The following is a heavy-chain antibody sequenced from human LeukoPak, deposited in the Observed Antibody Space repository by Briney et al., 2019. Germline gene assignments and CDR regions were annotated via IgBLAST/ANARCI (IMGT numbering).Heavy chain of an antibody. V-gene: IGHV3-48*02. CDR3: VGQDGFDI. Sequence: GASLRLSCSASGFAFASYNMNSVRQAPGKGLEWISFISSSGSPRYYADSVKGRFTISRDNAKNSLYLDMNRLRDEDTAVYYCVGQDGFDIWGQGTLVTVSS. CDR2: ISSSGSPR. J-gene: IGHJ3*02. CDR1: GFAFASYN.